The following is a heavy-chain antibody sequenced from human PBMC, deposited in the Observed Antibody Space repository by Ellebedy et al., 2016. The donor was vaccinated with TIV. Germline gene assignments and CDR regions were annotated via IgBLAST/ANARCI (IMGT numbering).Heavy chain of an antibody. Sequence: MPSETLSLTCAVYGGSFSGYYWSWIRQPPGKGLEWIGETNHRGSTNHNPSLKSRVTISVDTSEDHFSLELSSVTAADTAVYYCASGGVYTYFFDYWGQGTLVTVSS. J-gene: IGHJ4*02. CDR2: TNHRGST. D-gene: IGHD2-8*01. CDR1: GGSFSGYY. V-gene: IGHV4-34*09. CDR3: ASGGVYTYFFDY.